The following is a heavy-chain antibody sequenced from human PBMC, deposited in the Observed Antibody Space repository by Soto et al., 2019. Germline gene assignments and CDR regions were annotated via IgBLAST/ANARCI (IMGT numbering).Heavy chain of an antibody. V-gene: IGHV1-18*01. D-gene: IGHD3-22*01. Sequence: QVQLVQSGAEVKKPGASVKVSCKASGYTFTSYGISWVRQAPGQGLEWMGWISAYNGETNYAQKHQGRVTMTTDTSTSRAYMELRSLRSDDTAVYYCARDSLMIDVIDAFDIWGQGTMVTVSS. CDR2: ISAYNGET. CDR1: GYTFTSYG. J-gene: IGHJ3*02. CDR3: ARDSLMIDVIDAFDI.